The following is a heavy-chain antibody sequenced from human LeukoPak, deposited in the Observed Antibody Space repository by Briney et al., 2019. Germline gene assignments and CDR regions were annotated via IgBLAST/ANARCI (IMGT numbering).Heavy chain of an antibody. CDR2: INHSGST. D-gene: IGHD5-18*01. J-gene: IGHJ4*02. Sequence: PSETLSLTCAVYGGSFSGHYRSWIRQPPGKGLEWIGEINHSGSTNYNPSLKSRVTISVDTSKNQFSLKLSSVTAADTAVYYCAIRRGYSYGYGPWDQGTLVTVSS. V-gene: IGHV4-34*01. CDR1: GGSFSGHY. CDR3: AIRRGYSYGYGP.